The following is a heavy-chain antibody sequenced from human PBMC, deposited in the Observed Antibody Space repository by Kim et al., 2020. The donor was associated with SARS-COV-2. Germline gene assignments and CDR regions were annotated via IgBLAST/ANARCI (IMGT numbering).Heavy chain of an antibody. CDR3: ARPSSGYYSSYFDY. V-gene: IGHV3-30*04. D-gene: IGHD3-22*01. Sequence: GGSLRLSCAASGFTFSSYAMHWVRQAPGKGLEWVAVISYDGSNKYYADSVKGRFTISRDNSKNTLYLQMNSLRAEDTAVYYCARPSSGYYSSYFDYWGQGTLVTVSS. CDR2: ISYDGSNK. CDR1: GFTFSSYA. J-gene: IGHJ4*02.